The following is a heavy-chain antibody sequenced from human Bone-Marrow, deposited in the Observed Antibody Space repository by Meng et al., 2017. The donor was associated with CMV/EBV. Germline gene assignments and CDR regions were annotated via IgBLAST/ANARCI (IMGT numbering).Heavy chain of an antibody. CDR3: VRIVAGDYEDPPPAGRFDVDV. CDR2: INHSGST. J-gene: IGHJ6*02. CDR1: GWSFSGYC. V-gene: IGHV4-34*01. D-gene: IGHD4-17*01. Sequence: GSLRLSCAVYGWSFSGYCWSWIRQPPGKGLEWIGEINHSGSTNYNPSLKSRVTISVDTSKNQFSLKLRSVTATDTAVYSCVRIVAGDYEDPPPAGRFDVDVWGQGTTVTVSS.